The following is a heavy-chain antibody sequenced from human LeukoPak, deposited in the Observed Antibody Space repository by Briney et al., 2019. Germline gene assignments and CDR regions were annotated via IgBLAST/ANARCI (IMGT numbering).Heavy chain of an antibody. V-gene: IGHV1-69*04. D-gene: IGHD3-16*01. CDR1: GGTFSSYA. CDR3: ARASQGYYDYV. CDR2: IIPILGIA. J-gene: IGHJ4*02. Sequence: ASVKVSCKASGGTFSSYAISWVRQAPGQGLEWMGRIIPILGIANYAQKLQGRVTITADKSTSTAYMELSSLRSEDTAVYYCARASQGYYDYVWGEGTLVTVSS.